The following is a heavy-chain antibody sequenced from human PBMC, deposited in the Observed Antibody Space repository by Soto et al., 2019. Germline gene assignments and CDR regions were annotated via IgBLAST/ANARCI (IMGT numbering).Heavy chain of an antibody. Sequence: SETLSLTCTFSCGSIISYYWSWIRQPPGKGLEWIGYIYYSGSTNYNPSLKSRVTISVDTSKNQFSLKLSSVTAADTAVYYCARAKGIPAATIYYYYGMDVWGQGTTVTV. D-gene: IGHD6-25*01. J-gene: IGHJ6*02. V-gene: IGHV4-59*01. CDR1: CGSIISYY. CDR2: IYYSGST. CDR3: ARAKGIPAATIYYYYGMDV.